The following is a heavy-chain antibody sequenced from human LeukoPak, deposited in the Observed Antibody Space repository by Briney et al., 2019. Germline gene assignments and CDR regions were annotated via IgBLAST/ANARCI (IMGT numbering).Heavy chain of an antibody. CDR3: ARDSGDGYNPYYFDY. J-gene: IGHJ4*02. D-gene: IGHD5-24*01. V-gene: IGHV3-21*01. CDR1: GFTFSSYS. Sequence: GGSLRLSCAASGFTFSSYSMNWVRQAPGKGLEWVSSISSSSSYIYYADSVKSRFTISRDNAKNSLYLQMNSLRAEDTAVYYCARDSGDGYNPYYFDYWGQGTLVTVSS. CDR2: ISSSSSYI.